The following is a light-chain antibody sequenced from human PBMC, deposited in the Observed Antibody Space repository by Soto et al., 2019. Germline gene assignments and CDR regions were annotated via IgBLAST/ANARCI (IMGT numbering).Light chain of an antibody. CDR1: SSNIGNNY. CDR2: EVN. CDR3: FSFTTTSTHV. Sequence: QSVLTQPPSVSAAPGQKVTISCSGSSSNIGNNYVSWYQQLPGKAPKLMISEVNNRPSGVSNRFSGSKSGNTAYLTISGLQVEDEAEYFCFSFTTTSTHVFGTGTKVTVL. V-gene: IGLV2-14*01. J-gene: IGLJ1*01.